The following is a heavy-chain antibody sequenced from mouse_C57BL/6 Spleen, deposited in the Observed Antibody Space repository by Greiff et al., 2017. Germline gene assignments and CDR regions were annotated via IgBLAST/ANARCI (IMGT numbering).Heavy chain of an antibody. J-gene: IGHJ2*01. CDR3: ARKGIFDY. Sequence: VQLQQPGAELVRPGTSVKLSCKASGYTFTSYWMHWVKQRPGQGLEWIGVIAPSDSYTNYNQKFKGKATLTVDTSSSTAYMQLSSLTSEDSAVYYCARKGIFDYWGQGTTLTVSS. V-gene: IGHV1-59*01. CDR2: IAPSDSYT. CDR1: GYTFTSYW.